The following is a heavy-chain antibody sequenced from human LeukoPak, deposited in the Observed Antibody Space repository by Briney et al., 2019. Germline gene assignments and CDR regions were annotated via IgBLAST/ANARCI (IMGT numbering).Heavy chain of an antibody. D-gene: IGHD3-22*01. J-gene: IGHJ4*02. CDR1: GFTFSSYA. CDR3: ARNHYYDSSGPLDY. CDR2: IIPIFGTA. Sequence: GGSLRLSCAASGFTFSSYAISWVRQAPGQGLEWMGGIIPIFGTANYAQKFQGRVTITTDESTSTAYMELSSLRSEDTAVYYCARNHYYDSSGPLDYWGQGTLVTVSS. V-gene: IGHV1-69*05.